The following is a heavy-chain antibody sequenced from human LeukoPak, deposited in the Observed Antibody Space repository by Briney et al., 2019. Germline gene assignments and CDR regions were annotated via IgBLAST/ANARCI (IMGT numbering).Heavy chain of an antibody. CDR2: ISVYNGNP. CDR1: GYTFVSHG. J-gene: IGHJ6*03. Sequence: GASVKVSCKASGYTFVSHGISWVRQAPGQGLEWMGWISVYNGNPNYAQKLQGRVAMTTDTSTSTAHMELRSLRSDDTAVYYCARDSYSSSWYESYYYYMDVWGKGTTVTVSS. D-gene: IGHD6-13*01. V-gene: IGHV1-18*01. CDR3: ARDSYSSSWYESYYYYMDV.